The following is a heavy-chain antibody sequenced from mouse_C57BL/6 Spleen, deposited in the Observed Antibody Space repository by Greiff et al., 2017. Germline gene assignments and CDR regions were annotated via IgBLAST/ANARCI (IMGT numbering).Heavy chain of an antibody. V-gene: IGHV14-1*01. CDR1: GFNIKDYY. J-gene: IGHJ2*01. D-gene: IGHD1-1*01. Sequence: EVKLEESGAELVRPGASVKLSCTASGFNIKDYYMHWVKQRPEQGLEWIGRIDPEDGDTEYAPKFQGKATMTADTSSNTAYLQLSSLTSEDTAVYYCTTAYYGSSYYFDYWGQGTTLTVSS. CDR2: IDPEDGDT. CDR3: TTAYYGSSYYFDY.